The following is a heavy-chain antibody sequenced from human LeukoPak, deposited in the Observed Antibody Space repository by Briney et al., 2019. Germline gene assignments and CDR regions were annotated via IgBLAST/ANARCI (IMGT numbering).Heavy chain of an antibody. Sequence: SVKVSCKASGGTFSSYAISWVRQAPGQGLEWMGGIIPFFGTANYAQKFQGRVTITADESTSTAYMELSSLRSEDTAVYYCARDLPRYCSSTSCSAYNWFDPWGQGTLVTVSS. D-gene: IGHD2-2*01. V-gene: IGHV1-69*13. CDR1: GGTFSSYA. CDR2: IIPFFGTA. J-gene: IGHJ5*02. CDR3: ARDLPRYCSSTSCSAYNWFDP.